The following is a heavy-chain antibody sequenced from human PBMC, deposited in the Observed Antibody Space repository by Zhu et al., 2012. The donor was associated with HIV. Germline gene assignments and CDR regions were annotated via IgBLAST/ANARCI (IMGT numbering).Heavy chain of an antibody. CDR1: GGSISSSSYY. J-gene: IGHJ5*02. CDR2: IYYSGST. V-gene: IGHV4-39*07. D-gene: IGHD6-13*01. CDR3: ARGRDAGLAAGWFDP. Sequence: QVQLQESGPGLVKPSETLSLTCIVSGGSISSSSYYWGWIRQPPGKGLEWIGSIYYSGSTYYNPSLKSRVTISVHMSKNQFSLKLSSVTAADTAVYYCARGRDAGLAAGWFDPWGQGTLGHRLL.